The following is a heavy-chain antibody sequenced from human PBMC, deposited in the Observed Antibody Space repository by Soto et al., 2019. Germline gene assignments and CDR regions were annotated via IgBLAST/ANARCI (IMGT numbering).Heavy chain of an antibody. V-gene: IGHV4-30-2*01. Sequence: SDTLSLTCAVSGGSISSGGYSWSWIRQPPGKGLEWIGYIYHSGSTYYNPSLKSRVTISVDRSKNQFSLKLSSVTAADTAVYYCARSYGGHNYYYYGMDVWGQGTTVTVSS. J-gene: IGHJ6*02. CDR2: IYHSGST. CDR3: ARSYGGHNYYYYGMDV. CDR1: GGSISSGGYS. D-gene: IGHD4-17*01.